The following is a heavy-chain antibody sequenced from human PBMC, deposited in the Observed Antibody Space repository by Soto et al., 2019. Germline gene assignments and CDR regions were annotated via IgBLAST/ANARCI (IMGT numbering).Heavy chain of an antibody. D-gene: IGHD5-12*01. CDR3: ARHAIWRSGYDLGGHYFDY. V-gene: IGHV4-39*01. CDR2: IYYSGST. Sequence: PSETLSLTCTVSGGSISSSSYYWCWIRQPPGKGLEWIGSIYYSGSTYYNPSLKSRVTISVDTSKNQFSLKLSSVTAADTAVYYCARHAIWRSGYDLGGHYFDYWGQGTLVTVSS. CDR1: GGSISSSSYY. J-gene: IGHJ4*02.